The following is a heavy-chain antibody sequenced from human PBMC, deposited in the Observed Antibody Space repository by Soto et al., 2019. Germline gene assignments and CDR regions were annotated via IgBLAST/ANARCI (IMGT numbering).Heavy chain of an antibody. Sequence: QVQLQVSGPGLVKPSETLSLTSTVSGDSISSYSGSWILQPPGKGLEWIGNIHYNGNTKYSPSLKSRVTMSVDTSKNHFSLKLISVTTADTAVYFCAREGNLGRWIQPLDSWGHATLVTVSS. V-gene: IGHV4-59*01. CDR3: AREGNLGRWIQPLDS. CDR2: IHYNGNT. CDR1: GDSISSYS. D-gene: IGHD2-2*03. J-gene: IGHJ5*01.